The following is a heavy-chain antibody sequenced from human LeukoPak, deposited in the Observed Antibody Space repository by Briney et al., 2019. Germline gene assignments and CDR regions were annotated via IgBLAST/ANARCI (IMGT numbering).Heavy chain of an antibody. CDR1: EFDLSDYY. J-gene: IGHJ6*02. Sequence: PGGSLRLSCVVSEFDLSDYYMSWIRQAPGKGLEWISYISSSGGNIYFADSVKGRFTISRDNAKNSLYLQMNSLRAEDTAVYYCMTGPQSDGMDVCGQGTTVTVSS. V-gene: IGHV3-11*04. CDR3: MTGPQSDGMDV. CDR2: ISSSGGNI. D-gene: IGHD3-9*01.